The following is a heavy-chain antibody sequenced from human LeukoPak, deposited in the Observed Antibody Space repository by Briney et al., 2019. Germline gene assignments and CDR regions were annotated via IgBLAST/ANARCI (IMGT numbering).Heavy chain of an antibody. CDR1: GGSFSGYY. CDR3: ARPTRGYSYGGFDP. CDR2: INHSGST. V-gene: IGHV4-34*01. Sequence: PSETLSLTCAVYGGSFSGYYWSWIRQPPGKGLEWIGEINHSGSTNYNPSLKSRVTISVVTSKNQFSLKLSSVTAADTAVYYCARPTRGYSYGGFDPWGQGTLVTVSS. J-gene: IGHJ5*02. D-gene: IGHD5-18*01.